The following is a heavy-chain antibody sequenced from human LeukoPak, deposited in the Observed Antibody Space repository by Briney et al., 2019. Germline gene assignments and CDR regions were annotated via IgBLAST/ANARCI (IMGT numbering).Heavy chain of an antibody. CDR2: INPSGGST. J-gene: IGHJ4*02. V-gene: IGHV1-46*01. Sequence: ASVKVSCKASGYTFTSYYMHWVRQAPGQGLEWMGIINPSGGSTSYAQKFQGRVTMTRDTSTSTVYMELSSLRSEDTAVYYCARDGNYYDSSGYSDTDCWGQGTLVTVSS. D-gene: IGHD3-22*01. CDR1: GYTFTSYY. CDR3: ARDGNYYDSSGYSDTDC.